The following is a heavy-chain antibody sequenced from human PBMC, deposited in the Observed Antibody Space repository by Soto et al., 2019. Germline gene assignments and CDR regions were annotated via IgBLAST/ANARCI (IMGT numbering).Heavy chain of an antibody. CDR1: GGSISSGDYY. CDR2: IYYSGST. CDR3: ARVGAYYYDSSGYIDY. V-gene: IGHV4-30-4*01. Sequence: PSETLSLTCTVSGGSISSGDYYWSWIRQPPGKGLGWIGYIYYSGSTYYNPSLKSRVTISVDTSKNQFSLKLSSVTAADTAVYYCARVGAYYYDSSGYIDYWGQGTLVTVSS. J-gene: IGHJ4*02. D-gene: IGHD3-22*01.